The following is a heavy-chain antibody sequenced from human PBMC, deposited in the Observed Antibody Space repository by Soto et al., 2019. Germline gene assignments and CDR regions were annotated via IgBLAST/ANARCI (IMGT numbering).Heavy chain of an antibody. V-gene: IGHV1-18*01. CDR2: INPNNGNT. D-gene: IGHD3-10*01. CDR3: ARSSISGIFYYYY. CDR1: GYTFTDNG. Sequence: QVQLVQSGAEVKKPGASVKVSCKASGYTFTDNGVSWMRQAPGQGLEWMGWINPNNGNTNYAQNFQGRVTMTTDTSTSTAYVELRSLRSDDTAMYYCARSSISGIFYYYYWGQGTLVTVSS. J-gene: IGHJ4*02.